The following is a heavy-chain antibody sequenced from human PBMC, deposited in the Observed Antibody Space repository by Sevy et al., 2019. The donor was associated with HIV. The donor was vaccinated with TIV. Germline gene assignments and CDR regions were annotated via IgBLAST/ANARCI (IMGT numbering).Heavy chain of an antibody. V-gene: IGHV3-15*01. CDR3: TTGNDFWSGYYTYYFDY. J-gene: IGHJ4*02. CDR2: IKSKTDGGTT. CDR1: GFTFSNAW. Sequence: GGSLRLSCAASGFTFSNAWMSWVRQAPGKGLEWVGRIKSKTDGGTTDYAAPVKGRFTISREDSKNPLYLQMNSLKTEDTAVYYCTTGNDFWSGYYTYYFDYWGQGTLVTVSS. D-gene: IGHD3-3*01.